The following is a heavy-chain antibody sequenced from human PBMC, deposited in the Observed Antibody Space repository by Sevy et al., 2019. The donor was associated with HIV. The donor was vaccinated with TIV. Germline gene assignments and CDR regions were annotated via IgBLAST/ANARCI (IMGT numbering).Heavy chain of an antibody. V-gene: IGHV3-49*03. J-gene: IGHJ4*02. Sequence: GGCLRLSCTASGFTFGDYAMSWFRQAPGKGLEWVGFIRSKAYGGTTEYAASVKGRFTISRDDSKSIAYLQMNSLKTEDIVVYYCTRGEGIAVGFDYWGQGTLVTVSS. D-gene: IGHD6-19*01. CDR3: TRGEGIAVGFDY. CDR2: IRSKAYGGTT. CDR1: GFTFGDYA.